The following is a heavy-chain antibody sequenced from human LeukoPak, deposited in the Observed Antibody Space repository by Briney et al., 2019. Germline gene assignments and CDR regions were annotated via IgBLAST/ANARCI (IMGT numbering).Heavy chain of an antibody. CDR1: GFTFSSYA. D-gene: IGHD6-19*01. CDR3: AKSGKARIAVAGADY. V-gene: IGHV3-23*01. CDR2: ICSGGGTT. J-gene: IGHJ4*02. Sequence: GGCLRLSCAASGFTFSSYAMTWVRQARGKGLEWVSAICSGGGTTYYADSVKGRFTISRDNSKNTLYLQTNSLRAEDTAVYYCAKSGKARIAVAGADYWGQGTPVTVSS.